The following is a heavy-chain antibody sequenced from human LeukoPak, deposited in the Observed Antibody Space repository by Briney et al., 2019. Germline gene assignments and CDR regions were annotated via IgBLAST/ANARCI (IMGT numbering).Heavy chain of an antibody. CDR3: ARRGLVVVAATRLAFDI. V-gene: IGHV4-59*01. CDR1: GGSISSYY. D-gene: IGHD2-15*01. CDR2: IYYSGST. J-gene: IGHJ3*02. Sequence: SETLSLTCTVSGGSISSYYWSWIRQPPGKGLEWIGYIYYSGSTNYNPSLKSRVTISVDTSKNQFSLKLSSVTAADTAVYYCARRGLVVVAATRLAFDIWGQRTMVTVSS.